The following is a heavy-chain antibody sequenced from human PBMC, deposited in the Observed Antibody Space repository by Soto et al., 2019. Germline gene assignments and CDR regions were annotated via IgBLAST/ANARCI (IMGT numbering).Heavy chain of an antibody. D-gene: IGHD2-15*01. CDR3: ARGAEYCSGGSCYQALDDYGMDV. CDR2: IIPIFGTA. V-gene: IGHV1-69*06. J-gene: IGHJ6*02. CDR1: GGTFSSYA. Sequence: QVQLVQSGAEVKKPGSSVKVSCKASGGTFSSYAISWVRQAPGQWLEWMGGIIPIFGTANYAQKFQGRVTITADKSTSTAYMELSSLRSEDTAVYYCARGAEYCSGGSCYQALDDYGMDVWGQGTTVTVSS.